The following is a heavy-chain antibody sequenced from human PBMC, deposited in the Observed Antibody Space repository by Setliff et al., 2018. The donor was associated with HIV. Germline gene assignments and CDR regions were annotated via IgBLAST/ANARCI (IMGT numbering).Heavy chain of an antibody. CDR1: GGSFINYN. D-gene: IGHD3-22*01. V-gene: IGHV4-34*01. CDR2: VHDSGGT. Sequence: SETLSLTCAVYGGSFINYNWTWIRQPPGKGLEWIGEVHDSGGTNYNPSLKSRVTISVDTSKNQFSLKLTSVTAADTAFYYCARGRRGYNFRLDYWGPGTLVTVSS. J-gene: IGHJ4*02. CDR3: ARGRRGYNFRLDY.